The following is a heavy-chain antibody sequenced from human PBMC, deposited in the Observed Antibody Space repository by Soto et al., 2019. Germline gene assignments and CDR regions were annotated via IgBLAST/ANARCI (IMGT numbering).Heavy chain of an antibody. CDR2: IYYSGST. CDR1: GGSISSYY. D-gene: IGHD4-4*01. V-gene: IGHV4-59*08. CDR3: ARTPRRSVTVTTLTPSYYYYYYMDV. J-gene: IGHJ6*03. Sequence: QVQLQESGPGLVKPSETLSLTCTVSGGSISSYYWSWIRQPPGKGLEWIGYIYYSGSTNYNPSLKSRVTISVDTSKNQFSLKLSSVTAADTAVYYCARTPRRSVTVTTLTPSYYYYYYMDVWGKGTTVTVSS.